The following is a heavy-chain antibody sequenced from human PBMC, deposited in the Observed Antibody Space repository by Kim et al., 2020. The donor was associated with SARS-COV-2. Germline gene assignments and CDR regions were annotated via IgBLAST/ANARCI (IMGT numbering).Heavy chain of an antibody. J-gene: IGHJ6*02. CDR3: ARSVGHYYYYGMDV. V-gene: IGHV1-8*01. Sequence: QKFQGRVTMTRNTSISTAYMELSSLRSEDTAVYYCARSVGHYYYYGMDVWGQGTTVTVSS. D-gene: IGHD1-26*01.